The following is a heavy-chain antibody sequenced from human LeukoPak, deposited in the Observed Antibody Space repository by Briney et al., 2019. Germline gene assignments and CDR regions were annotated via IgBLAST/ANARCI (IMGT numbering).Heavy chain of an antibody. Sequence: GGSLRLSCAASGFMFSSYWMTWVRQAPGKGLEWVSYISGSRSTKYYADSVKGRFSISRDNAKNSLYLQMNSLRAEDTAIYYCARDRSRYSGSGNGFDYWGQGTLVTVSS. J-gene: IGHJ4*02. CDR3: ARDRSRYSGSGNGFDY. V-gene: IGHV3-48*04. CDR1: GFMFSSYW. CDR2: ISGSRSTK. D-gene: IGHD3-10*01.